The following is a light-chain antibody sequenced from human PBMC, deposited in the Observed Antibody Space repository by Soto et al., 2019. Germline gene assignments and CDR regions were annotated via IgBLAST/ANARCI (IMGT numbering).Light chain of an antibody. J-gene: IGLJ1*01. CDR1: TSDIGAYNY. CDR2: EVS. V-gene: IGLV2-8*01. Sequence: QSALTQPPSASGSPGQSVTISCSGTTSDIGAYNYVSWYQRQHPGKPPQLIIFEVSQRPSVVPDRFSGSKSGNTASLTVSGLQADDEADYDCSSHGGSTAFYVFGTGTKLTVL. CDR3: SSHGGSTAFYV.